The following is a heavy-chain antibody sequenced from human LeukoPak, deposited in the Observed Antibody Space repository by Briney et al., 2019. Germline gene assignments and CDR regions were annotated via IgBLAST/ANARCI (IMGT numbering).Heavy chain of an antibody. J-gene: IGHJ6*04. D-gene: IGHD3-22*01. V-gene: IGHV3-7*01. CDR2: IKQDGSEK. CDR3: ARASTVWYYDSSGSEMDV. CDR1: GFTFSSYW. Sequence: GGSLRLSCAASGFTFSSYWMSWVRQAPGKGLEWVANIKQDGSEKYYVDSAKGRFTISRDNAKNSLYLQMNSLRAEDTAVYYCARASTVWYYDSSGSEMDVWGKGTTVTVSS.